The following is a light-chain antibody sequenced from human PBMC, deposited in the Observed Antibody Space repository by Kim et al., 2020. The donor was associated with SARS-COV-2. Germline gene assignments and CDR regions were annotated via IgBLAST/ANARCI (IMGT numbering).Light chain of an antibody. CDR1: SSDVGGYNY. Sequence: QLITISCTGTSSDVGGYNYVSWYQQHPGKAPKLMIYDVSNRPSGVSNRFSGSKSGNTASLTISGLQAEDEADYYCSSYTSSSTPGVFGGGTQLTVL. CDR2: DVS. J-gene: IGLJ2*01. CDR3: SSYTSSSTPGV. V-gene: IGLV2-14*03.